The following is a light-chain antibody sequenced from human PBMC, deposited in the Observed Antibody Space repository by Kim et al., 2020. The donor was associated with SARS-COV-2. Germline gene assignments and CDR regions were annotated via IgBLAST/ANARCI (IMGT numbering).Light chain of an antibody. Sequence: ASVGEIAPITRRASQYMRRRFAWYRQKTGKARKVRISKTSTLESGVPSTTSCSGSGTDLTFIISSLQPDDFATYYCQQYDTYPWTFCQRAKGDIK. CDR1: QYMRRR. V-gene: IGKV1-5*03. J-gene: IGKJ1*01. CDR3: QQYDTYPWT. CDR2: KTS.